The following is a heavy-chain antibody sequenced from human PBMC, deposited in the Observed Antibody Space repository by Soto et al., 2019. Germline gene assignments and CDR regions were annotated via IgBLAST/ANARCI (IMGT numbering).Heavy chain of an antibody. CDR1: GYTFTSYG. J-gene: IGHJ3*02. CDR2: ISAYNGNT. Sequence: ASVKVSCKASGYTFTSYGISWVRQAPGQGLEWMGWISAYNGNTNYAQKLQGRVTMTTDTYTRTAYMELRSLRSDDTAVYYCARDVFSGGWLVHDFDIWGQGTMVTVSS. D-gene: IGHD6-19*01. CDR3: ARDVFSGGWLVHDFDI. V-gene: IGHV1-18*04.